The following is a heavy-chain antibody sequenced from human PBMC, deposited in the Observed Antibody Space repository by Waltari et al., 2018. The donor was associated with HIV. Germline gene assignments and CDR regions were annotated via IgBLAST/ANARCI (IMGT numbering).Heavy chain of an antibody. CDR1: GFTFSSYW. CDR3: ARGGFYGSGSKVN. D-gene: IGHD3-10*01. J-gene: IGHJ4*02. CDR2: KKQNGSEN. Sequence: EVQLVESGGGLVQPGGSLRLSCAASGFTFSSYWMSWVRQAPGKGLEWVAKKKQNGSENYYVDSVKGRFTISRDNAENSLYLQMNSLRAEDTAVYYCARGGFYGSGSKVNWGQGTLVTVSS. V-gene: IGHV3-7*04.